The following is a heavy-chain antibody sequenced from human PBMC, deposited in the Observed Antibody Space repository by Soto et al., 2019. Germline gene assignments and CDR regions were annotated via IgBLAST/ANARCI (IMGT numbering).Heavy chain of an antibody. CDR3: ARQGVVRQWLVSGVGGYSTLDY. D-gene: IGHD6-19*01. CDR1: GYSFTSNW. Sequence: EVQLVQSGAEVKKPGESLKISCKVSGYSFTSNWIAWVRQTPGKDLEWMGAIFPGDSDTRYSPSFQGQVTISADKSISTAYLQWYSLKASDTAIYYCARQGVVRQWLVSGVGGYSTLDYWGQGTLVTVSS. CDR2: IFPGDSDT. J-gene: IGHJ4*02. V-gene: IGHV5-51*01.